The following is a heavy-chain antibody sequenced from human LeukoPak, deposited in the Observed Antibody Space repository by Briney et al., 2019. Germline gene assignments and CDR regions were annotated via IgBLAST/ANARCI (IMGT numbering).Heavy chain of an antibody. CDR3: ARQRFRGSYFDY. Sequence: SETLSLTCTVSGGSISSYYWSWIRQPPGKGLEWIGYIYYSGSTNYNPSLKSRVTISVDTSKNQFSLKLSSVTAADTAVYYCARQRFRGSYFDYWGQGTLVTVSS. CDR1: GGSISSYY. J-gene: IGHJ4*02. CDR2: IYYSGST. V-gene: IGHV4-59*08. D-gene: IGHD1-26*01.